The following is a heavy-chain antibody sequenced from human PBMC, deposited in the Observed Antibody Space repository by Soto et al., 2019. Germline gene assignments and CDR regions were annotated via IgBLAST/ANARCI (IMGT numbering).Heavy chain of an antibody. J-gene: IGHJ5*02. CDR1: GFTFSNYS. V-gene: IGHV3-48*01. CDR2: IISNSCTI. D-gene: IGHD2-21*01. CDR3: TRSPDADCGTSDCRNWFDP. Sequence: GGSLRLSCAASGFTFSNYSMNWVRQAPGKGLEWVSYIISNSCTIYDADSVKGRFTISRDDSKTTAYLQMNSLKTEDTALFFCTRSPDADCGTSDCRNWFDPWGQGILVTVSS.